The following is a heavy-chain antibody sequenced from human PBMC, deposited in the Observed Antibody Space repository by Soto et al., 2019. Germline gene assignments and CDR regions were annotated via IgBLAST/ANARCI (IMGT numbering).Heavy chain of an antibody. V-gene: IGHV1-69*12. Sequence: QVQLVQSGAEVKKPGSSVRVSCKASGGTLSNYGISWVRQAPGQGLEWMGGIIPVFGTANYAQKFQGRVTITADESKSTVYMDVTSLRSEDTAVYYCSRGDATKIVVTTYYAMDVWGQGTTASVSS. CDR3: SRGDATKIVVTTYYAMDV. J-gene: IGHJ6*02. D-gene: IGHD4-17*01. CDR2: IIPVFGTA. CDR1: GGTLSNYG.